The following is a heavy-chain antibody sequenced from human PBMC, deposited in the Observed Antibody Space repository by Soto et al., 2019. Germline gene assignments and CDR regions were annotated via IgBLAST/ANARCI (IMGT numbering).Heavy chain of an antibody. V-gene: IGHV3-23*01. CDR2: ISGTTDNT. CDR1: GFTFRNNA. CDR3: ARSLRGVIIDFDS. D-gene: IGHD3-10*01. Sequence: VVSLRLSFQSSGFTFRNNAMSWVRKAPGKGLEWVSAISGTTDNTYYADSVKGRFTISRDNSKNTLYLQMNCLRAEDTALYYCARSLRGVIIDFDSWGQGT. J-gene: IGHJ4*02.